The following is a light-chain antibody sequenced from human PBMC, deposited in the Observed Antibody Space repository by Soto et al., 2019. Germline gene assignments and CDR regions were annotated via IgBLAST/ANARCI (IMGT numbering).Light chain of an antibody. CDR1: QSVSSSY. CDR2: GAS. CDR3: QQYGSSP. Sequence: EIVLTQAPGTLSLSPGERATLSCRASQSVSSSYLAWYQQKPGQAPRLLIYGASNRATGIPDRFSGSGSGTDFTLTISRLEPEDFEVYYCQQYGSSPFGQGTRLEIK. V-gene: IGKV3-20*01. J-gene: IGKJ5*01.